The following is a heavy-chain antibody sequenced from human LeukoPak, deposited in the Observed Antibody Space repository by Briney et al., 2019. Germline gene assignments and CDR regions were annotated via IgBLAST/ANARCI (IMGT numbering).Heavy chain of an antibody. CDR2: ISGSGGVT. CDR1: GFTFSSYA. V-gene: IGHV3-23*01. CDR3: AKVCAGSTAYYFDY. D-gene: IGHD3-16*01. J-gene: IGHJ4*02. Sequence: GGSLRLSCAASGFTFSSYAMGWVRQAPGKGLEWVSAISGSGGVTYYADSVQGRFTISRDNSKDTLYLQMNSLRAEDTAVFYCAKVCAGSTAYYFDYWGQGTLVTVSS.